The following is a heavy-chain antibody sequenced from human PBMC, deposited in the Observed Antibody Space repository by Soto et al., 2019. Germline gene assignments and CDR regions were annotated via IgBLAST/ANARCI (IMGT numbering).Heavy chain of an antibody. CDR2: IWYDGSKT. CDR3: ARDRYSYYDFWSGSLPYYYFGMDV. CDR1: GFSFTTYG. D-gene: IGHD3-3*01. Sequence: PGGSLRLSCAASGFSFTTYGLHWVRQAPGKGLEWVAVIWYDGSKTYYADSVKGRFTISRDNSKNTLYLQMNSLRAEDTAVYYCARDRYSYYDFWSGSLPYYYFGMDVWGQGTTVTVSS. V-gene: IGHV3-33*01. J-gene: IGHJ6*02.